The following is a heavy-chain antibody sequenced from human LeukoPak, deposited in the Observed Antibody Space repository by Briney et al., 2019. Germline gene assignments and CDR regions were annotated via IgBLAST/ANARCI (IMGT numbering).Heavy chain of an antibody. CDR2: IGSSGSTT. J-gene: IGHJ4*02. CDR1: GFTFSDYY. D-gene: IGHD6-19*01. Sequence: PGGSLRLSCAASGFTFSDYYMTWIRQAPGKGLEWVSYIGSSGSTTHYADSVKGRFTISRDNAKNSLYVQMNSLRAEDTAVYYCARVPRSGGSIDYWGQGTLVTVSS. V-gene: IGHV3-11*01. CDR3: ARVPRSGGSIDY.